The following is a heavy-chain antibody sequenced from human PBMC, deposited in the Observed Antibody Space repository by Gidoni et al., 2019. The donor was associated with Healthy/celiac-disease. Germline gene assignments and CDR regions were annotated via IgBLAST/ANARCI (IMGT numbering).Heavy chain of an antibody. Sequence: EVQLVETGGGLIQPGGSLRLSCAASGFTVSSNYMSWVRQAPGKGLEWVSVSYSGGSTYYADSVKGRFTISRDNSKNTLYLQMNSLRAEDTAVYYCARDLGVAGPQFDYWGQGTLVTVSS. V-gene: IGHV3-53*02. CDR1: GFTVSSNY. D-gene: IGHD6-19*01. J-gene: IGHJ4*02. CDR2: SYSGGST. CDR3: ARDLGVAGPQFDY.